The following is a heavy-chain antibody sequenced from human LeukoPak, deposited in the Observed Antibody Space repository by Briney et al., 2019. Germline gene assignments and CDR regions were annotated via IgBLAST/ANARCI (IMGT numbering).Heavy chain of an antibody. Sequence: PGRSLRLSCAASGFTFGSYAIHWVRQAPGKGLEWVAVISYDGSNKYYADSVKGRFTISRDNSKNTLYLQMNSLRAEDTAVYYCARGTGGRVATISYYYYGLDVWGQRTTVTVSS. CDR1: GFTFGSYA. CDR3: ARGTGGRVATISYYYYGLDV. V-gene: IGHV3-30-3*01. D-gene: IGHD5-12*01. CDR2: ISYDGSNK. J-gene: IGHJ6*02.